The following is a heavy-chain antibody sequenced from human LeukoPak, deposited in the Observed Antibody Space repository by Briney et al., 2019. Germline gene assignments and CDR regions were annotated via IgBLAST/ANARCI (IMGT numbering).Heavy chain of an antibody. V-gene: IGHV3-30-3*01. J-gene: IGHJ4*02. CDR2: ISYDGSNK. D-gene: IGHD4-17*01. CDR3: ARETGSAVGSTDFDY. Sequence: GRSLRHSCAASGFTFSSYATHWVRQAPGKGLEWVAVISYDGSNKYHADSVKGRFTVSRDNAKNTLYLQMNSLRAEDTAVYYCARETGSAVGSTDFDYWGQGTLVTVSS. CDR1: GFTFSSYA.